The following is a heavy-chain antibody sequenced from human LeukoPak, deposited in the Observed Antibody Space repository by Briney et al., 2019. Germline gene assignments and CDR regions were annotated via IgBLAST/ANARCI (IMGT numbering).Heavy chain of an antibody. CDR3: ARDIRHPDY. V-gene: IGHV3-7*05. CDR2: MSQDGVVK. J-gene: IGHJ4*02. CDR1: GFTFSNYW. Sequence: PGGSLRLSCAASGFTFSNYWMTCVRQAPGKGLEWVGHMSQDGVVKYYVDSVEGRFTISRDNAKNSLYLQMNSLRTEDTAVYYCARDIRHPDYWGQGTLVTVSS.